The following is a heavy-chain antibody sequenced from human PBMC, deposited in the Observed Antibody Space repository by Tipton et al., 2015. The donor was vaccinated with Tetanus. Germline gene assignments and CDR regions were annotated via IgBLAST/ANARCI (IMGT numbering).Heavy chain of an antibody. J-gene: IGHJ4*02. Sequence: GLVKPSETLSLICTVSGSSISRSSHYWTWIRQPPGKGLEWIGYVYYNGNTHYNPALKSRVTISVDTSKNQFSLKLSSVTAADTAIYYCAREVPAAGHFDSWGQGTLVTVSS. CDR2: VYYNGNT. D-gene: IGHD2-2*01. CDR1: GSSISRSSHY. V-gene: IGHV4-61*01. CDR3: AREVPAAGHFDS.